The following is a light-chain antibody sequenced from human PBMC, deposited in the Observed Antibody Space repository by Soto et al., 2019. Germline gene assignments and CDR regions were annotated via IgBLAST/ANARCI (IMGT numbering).Light chain of an antibody. Sequence: QSALTQPASVSGSPGQSITISCTGTSSDVGSDNLVSWYQQHPGKAPKLMIYEGSKRPSGVSNRFSGSKSGNTASLTISGLQAEDEADYYCATWDDSLDVHVFGTGTKLTVL. CDR3: ATWDDSLDVHV. CDR1: SSDVGSDNL. J-gene: IGLJ1*01. V-gene: IGLV2-23*01. CDR2: EGS.